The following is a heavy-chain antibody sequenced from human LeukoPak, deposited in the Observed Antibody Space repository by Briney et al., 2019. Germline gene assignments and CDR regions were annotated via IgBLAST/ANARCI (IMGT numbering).Heavy chain of an antibody. CDR2: IYYSGST. Sequence: SETLSLTCTVSGGSFVNYYWSWIRQPPGKRLEWIGHIYYSGSTNYNPSLKSRVTISVDTSKNQFSLKLSSVTAADTAVYYCASRSSIWSGYQDTLYYFDSWGQGTLVTVSS. V-gene: IGHV4-59*01. D-gene: IGHD3-3*01. CDR3: ASRSSIWSGYQDTLYYFDS. J-gene: IGHJ4*02. CDR1: GGSFVNYY.